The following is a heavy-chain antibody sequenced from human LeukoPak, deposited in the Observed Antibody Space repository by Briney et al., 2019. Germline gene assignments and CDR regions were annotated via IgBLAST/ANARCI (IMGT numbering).Heavy chain of an antibody. CDR1: GFTFSNHW. CDR2: INRDGSRT. Sequence: GGSLRLSCAASGFTFSNHWMHWVRQAPGKGLMWVSRINRDGSRTDYADSVKGRFTISRDDAKNSLYLQMSSLRDEDTAVYYCAREPFDYWGQGILVTVSS. CDR3: AREPFDY. J-gene: IGHJ4*02. V-gene: IGHV3-74*01.